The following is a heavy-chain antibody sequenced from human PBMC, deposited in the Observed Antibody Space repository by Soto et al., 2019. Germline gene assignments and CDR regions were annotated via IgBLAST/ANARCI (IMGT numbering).Heavy chain of an antibody. CDR1: GGSISSYY. CDR2: IYYSGST. V-gene: IGHV4-59*01. J-gene: IGHJ4*02. D-gene: IGHD4-17*01. Sequence: SETLSLTCTVSGGSISSYYWSWIRQPPGKGLEWIGYIYYSGSTNYNPSLKSRVTISVDTSKNQFSLKLSSVTAADTAVYYCARDARTEGFDYWGQGTLVTVSS. CDR3: ARDARTEGFDY.